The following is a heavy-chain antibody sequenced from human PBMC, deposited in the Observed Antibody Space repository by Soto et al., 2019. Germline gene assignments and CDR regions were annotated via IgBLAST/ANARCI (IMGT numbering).Heavy chain of an antibody. CDR2: INHSGST. CDR1: GGSFSGYY. Sequence: SETLSLTCAVYGGSFSGYYWSWIRQPPGKGLEWIGEINHSGSTNYNPSLKSRVTISVDTSENQFSLKLSSVTAADTAVYYCARSLGSSSSSDYWGQGTLVTVSS. CDR3: ARSLGSSSSSDY. D-gene: IGHD6-6*01. J-gene: IGHJ4*02. V-gene: IGHV4-34*01.